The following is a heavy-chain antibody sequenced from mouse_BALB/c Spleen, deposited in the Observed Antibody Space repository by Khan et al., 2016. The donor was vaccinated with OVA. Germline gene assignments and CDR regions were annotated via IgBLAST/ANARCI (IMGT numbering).Heavy chain of an antibody. CDR3: ARSWAMDC. V-gene: IGHV5-15*02. CDR1: GFTFSDYG. J-gene: IGHJ4*01. CDR2: ISNLAHSI. Sequence: EVQLQESGGGLVQPGGSRKLSCAASGFTFSDYGMAWVRQAPGKGPEWVAFISNLAHSIYYADTVTGRFTISRENAKNTLYLEMSSRRSEDTAMYHWARSWAMDCWGQGTSVTVSS.